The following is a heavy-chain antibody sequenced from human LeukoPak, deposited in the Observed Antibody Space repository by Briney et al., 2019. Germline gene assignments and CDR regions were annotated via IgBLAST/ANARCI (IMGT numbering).Heavy chain of an antibody. Sequence: GGSLRLSCSASGFTFSSYGMHWVRQAPGKGLEYVSGISNKGGSTYYADSVKGRFTISRGNSKNTLHLQMSSLRADDTAVYYCVKSGTWADFDSWGQGTLVTVSS. CDR1: GFTFSSYG. V-gene: IGHV3-64D*09. D-gene: IGHD1-26*01. J-gene: IGHJ4*02. CDR2: ISNKGGST. CDR3: VKSGTWADFDS.